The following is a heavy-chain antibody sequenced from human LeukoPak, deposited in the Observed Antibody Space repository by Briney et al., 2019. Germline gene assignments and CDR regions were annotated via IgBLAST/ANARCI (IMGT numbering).Heavy chain of an antibody. V-gene: IGHV1-8*03. CDR1: GYTFTSYD. D-gene: IGHD2-15*01. Sequence: ASVKVSCKASGYTFTSYDINWVRQATGQGLEWMGWVNPNSGNTGYAQKFQGRVTITRNTSISTAYMELSSLRSEDTAVYYCARGGGQGDYCSGGSCYFVRVAWFDPWGQGTLVTVSS. J-gene: IGHJ5*02. CDR2: VNPNSGNT. CDR3: ARGGGQGDYCSGGSCYFVRVAWFDP.